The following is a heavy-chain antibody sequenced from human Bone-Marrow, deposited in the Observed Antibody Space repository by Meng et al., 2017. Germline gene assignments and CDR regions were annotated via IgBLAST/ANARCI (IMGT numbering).Heavy chain of an antibody. V-gene: IGHV3-23*01. Sequence: EVHLLESGGGLVQPGGSISLACVASGYKFSPYLMSWVRQAPGKGLEWVSAISGSGSTTYYADSVKGRFTISRDNSKNTLYLQMNSLRAEDSAVYYCAKVGAMVRGYFDYWGQGALVTVSS. D-gene: IGHD3-10*01. CDR3: AKVGAMVRGYFDY. CDR2: ISGSGSTT. J-gene: IGHJ4*02. CDR1: GYKFSPYL.